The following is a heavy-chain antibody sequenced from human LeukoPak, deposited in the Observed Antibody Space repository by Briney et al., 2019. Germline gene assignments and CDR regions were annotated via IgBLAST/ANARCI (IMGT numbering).Heavy chain of an antibody. CDR1: GYTFTGYY. V-gene: IGHV1-2*02. J-gene: IGHJ3*02. D-gene: IGHD3-22*01. CDR2: INPNSGGT. Sequence: ASVKVSCKASGYTFTGYYMHWVRQAPGQGLEWMGWINPNSGGTNYAQKFQGRVTMTRDTSISTAYMELSRLRSDDTAVYYCAREVLPSYYYDSSGPPDAFDIWGQGTMVTVSS. CDR3: AREVLPSYYYDSSGPPDAFDI.